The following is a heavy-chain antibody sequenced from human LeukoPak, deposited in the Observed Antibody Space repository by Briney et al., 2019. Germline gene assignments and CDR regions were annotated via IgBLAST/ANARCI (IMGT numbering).Heavy chain of an antibody. D-gene: IGHD3-3*01. Sequence: SDTLSLTCTVSGGSISSYYWSWIRQPPGKGLEWIGYIYYSGSTNHNPSLKSRVTISGEMSKNRYSLKLSSVTAADTAVYYCARVMCFTIFGVVITYYYYMDVWDKGTTVTVSS. CDR2: IYYSGST. V-gene: IGHV4-59*07. CDR1: GGSISSYY. J-gene: IGHJ6*03. CDR3: ARVMCFTIFGVVITYYYYMDV.